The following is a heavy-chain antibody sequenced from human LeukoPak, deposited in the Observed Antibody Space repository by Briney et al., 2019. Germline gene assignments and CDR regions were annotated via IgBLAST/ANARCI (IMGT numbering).Heavy chain of an antibody. J-gene: IGHJ4*02. V-gene: IGHV1-18*01. D-gene: IGHD3-22*01. Sequence: ASVKASCKAPGYTFTSYGISWVRQAPGQGLEWMGWISAYNGNTNYAQKLQGRVTMTTDTSTSTAYMELRSLRSDDTAVYYCARDPKWDMIVVARGPYYFDYWGQGTLVTVSS. CDR2: ISAYNGNT. CDR1: GYTFTSYG. CDR3: ARDPKWDMIVVARGPYYFDY.